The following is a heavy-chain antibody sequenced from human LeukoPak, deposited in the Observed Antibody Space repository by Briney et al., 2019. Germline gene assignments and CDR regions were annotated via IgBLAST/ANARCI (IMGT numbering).Heavy chain of an antibody. D-gene: IGHD2-2*01. Sequence: SETLSLTCAVYGGSFSGYYWSWIRQPPGKGLEWIGEINHSGSTNYNPSLKSRVTISVDTSKNQFSLKLSSVTAADTAVYYCAGEGGYCSSTSCYAVDYWGQGTLVTVSS. V-gene: IGHV4-34*01. CDR3: AGEGGYCSSTSCYAVDY. CDR2: INHSGST. J-gene: IGHJ4*02. CDR1: GGSFSGYY.